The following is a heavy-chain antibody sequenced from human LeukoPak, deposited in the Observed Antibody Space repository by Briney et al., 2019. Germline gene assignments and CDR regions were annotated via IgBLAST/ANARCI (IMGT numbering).Heavy chain of an antibody. CDR3: ARERRYCSGDNCYSGHDY. J-gene: IGHJ4*02. D-gene: IGHD2-15*01. CDR1: GFTFSHYY. V-gene: IGHV3-11*01. CDR2: ISSSGSTI. Sequence: GGSLRLSCAASGFTFSHYYVRCLRQAPGKGLEWVSYISSSGSTIYYADSAKGRFTISRDNAKNSLDMQMNSLRADATLVYRSARERRYCSGDNCYSGHDYWGQGTLVIVSS.